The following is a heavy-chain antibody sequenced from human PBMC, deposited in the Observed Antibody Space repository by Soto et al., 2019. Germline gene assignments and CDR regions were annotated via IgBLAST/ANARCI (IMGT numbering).Heavy chain of an antibody. D-gene: IGHD3-10*01. J-gene: IGHJ1*01. Sequence: QVQLVQSGAEVKKPGSSVKVSCKASGGTFSSYAISWVRQAPGQGLEWMGGIIPIFGTANYAQKFQGRVTITADDSTSTAYMELSSLRSEDTAVYYCAREVYGSGSYYTPRYFQHWGQGTLVTVSS. CDR3: AREVYGSGSYYTPRYFQH. CDR1: GGTFSSYA. V-gene: IGHV1-69*12. CDR2: IIPIFGTA.